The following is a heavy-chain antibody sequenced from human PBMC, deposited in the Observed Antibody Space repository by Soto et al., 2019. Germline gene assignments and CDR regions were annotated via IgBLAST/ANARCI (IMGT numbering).Heavy chain of an antibody. J-gene: IGHJ5*02. Sequence: SETLSLTCTVSGGSISTHYWTWIRQPPGKGLEWIGFIYDRGITNYNPSLKSRLTISVDTSKNQFSLKLSSVTAADTAVYYCARVYDFWSGYYWFEPWGQGTLVTVSS. V-gene: IGHV4-59*11. CDR3: ARVYDFWSGYYWFEP. CDR2: IYDRGIT. CDR1: GGSISTHY. D-gene: IGHD3-3*01.